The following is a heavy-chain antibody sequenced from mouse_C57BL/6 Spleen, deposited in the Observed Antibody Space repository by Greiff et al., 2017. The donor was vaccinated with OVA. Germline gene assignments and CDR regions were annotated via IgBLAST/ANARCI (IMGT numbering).Heavy chain of an antibody. J-gene: IGHJ2*01. V-gene: IGHV1-64*01. CDR3: ARSDYSNSYYFDY. CDR2: IHPNSGST. Sequence: VQLQQPGAELVKPGASVKLSCKASGYTFTSYWMHWVKQRPGQGLEWIGMIHPNSGSTNYNEKFKSKATLPVDKSSSTAYMQLRSLTSEDYAVEYCARSDYSNSYYFDYWGQGTTLTVSS. D-gene: IGHD2-5*01. CDR1: GYTFTSYW.